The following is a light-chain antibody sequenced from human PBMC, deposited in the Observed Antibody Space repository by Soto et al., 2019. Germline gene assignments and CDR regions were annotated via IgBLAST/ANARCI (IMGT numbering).Light chain of an antibody. V-gene: IGLV1-40*01. J-gene: IGLJ3*02. CDR2: DNN. CDR1: GSNIGAGYD. CDR3: QSFDSSLNGWV. Sequence: QSVLTQPPSVSGAPGQRVTISCTGSGSNIGAGYDVHWYQQIPGTAPKLLIFDNNNRPSGVPDRFSGSKSATSASLAITGLQAEDEADYYCQSFDSSLNGWVFGGGTKFTVL.